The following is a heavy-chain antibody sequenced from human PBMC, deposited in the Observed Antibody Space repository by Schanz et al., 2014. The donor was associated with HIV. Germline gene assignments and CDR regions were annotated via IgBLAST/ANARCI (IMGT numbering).Heavy chain of an antibody. V-gene: IGHV1-2*02. J-gene: IGHJ4*02. Sequence: QVQLVQSGAAVKKPEASVKVSCKASGYTFTDYFVHWVRQAPGQGLEWMGWIKPNSGVTKYAQKFQGRVTMTRDTSTSTVYMHLSSLRSDDTAVYFCARDFNIGDQYYFDHWGQGTLVTVSS. CDR3: ARDFNIGDQYYFDH. CDR1: GYTFTDYF. D-gene: IGHD2-21*02. CDR2: IKPNSGVT.